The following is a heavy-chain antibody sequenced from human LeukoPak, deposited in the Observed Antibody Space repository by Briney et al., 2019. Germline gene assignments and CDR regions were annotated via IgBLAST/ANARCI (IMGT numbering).Heavy chain of an antibody. CDR2: ISSSSSYI. CDR1: GFTFSSYA. CDR3: ARAAYSSSWYSTMNFDY. V-gene: IGHV3-21*01. J-gene: IGHJ4*02. Sequence: PGGSLRLSCAASGFTFSSYAMHWVRQAPGKGLEWVSSISSSSSYIYYADSVKGRFTISRDNAKNSLYLQMNSLRAEDTAVYYCARAAYSSSWYSTMNFDYWGQGTLVTVSS. D-gene: IGHD6-13*01.